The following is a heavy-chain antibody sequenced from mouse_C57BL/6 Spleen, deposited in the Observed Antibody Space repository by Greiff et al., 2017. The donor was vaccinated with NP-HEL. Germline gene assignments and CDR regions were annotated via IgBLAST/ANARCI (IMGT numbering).Heavy chain of an antibody. D-gene: IGHD4-1*01. CDR1: GFTFTDYY. CDR2: IRNKANGYTT. J-gene: IGHJ4*01. CDR3: ARSLNWEGYYAMDY. V-gene: IGHV7-3*01. Sequence: EVKVEESGGGLVQPGGSLSLSCAASGFTFTDYYMSWVRQPPGKALEWLGFIRNKANGYTTEYSASVKGRFTISRDNSQSILYLQMNALRAEDSATDYCARSLNWEGYYAMDYWGQGTSVTVSS.